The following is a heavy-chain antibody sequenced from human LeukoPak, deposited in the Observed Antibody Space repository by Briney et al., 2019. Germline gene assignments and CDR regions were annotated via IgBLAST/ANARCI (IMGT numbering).Heavy chain of an antibody. Sequence: PGGSLRLSCAASGFTFSSYGMHWVRQAPGKGLEWVAFIRYDGGNKYYADSVKGRFTISRDNSKNALYLQMNSLRAEDTAVYYCAKDPRAYYYDSSGYYDYFDYWGQGTLVTVSS. D-gene: IGHD3-22*01. J-gene: IGHJ4*02. CDR2: IRYDGGNK. CDR3: AKDPRAYYYDSSGYYDYFDY. V-gene: IGHV3-30*02. CDR1: GFTFSSYG.